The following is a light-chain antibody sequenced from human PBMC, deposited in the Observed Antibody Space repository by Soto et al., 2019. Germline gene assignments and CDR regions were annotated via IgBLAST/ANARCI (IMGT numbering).Light chain of an antibody. Sequence: ETVMTQSPATLSVSPGERATLSCRASQNVGSDLAWYQQKPGQAPRLLISDASTRATGIPARFSGSGSGTDFTLTITRVQSEESAVYYCQQYGDWPPWTFGQGTKVDI. CDR2: DAS. J-gene: IGKJ1*01. CDR3: QQYGDWPPWT. V-gene: IGKV3-15*01. CDR1: QNVGSD.